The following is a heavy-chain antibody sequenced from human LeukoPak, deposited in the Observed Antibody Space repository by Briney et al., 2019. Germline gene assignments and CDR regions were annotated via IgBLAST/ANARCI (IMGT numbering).Heavy chain of an antibody. CDR3: AKDLFHYYDSSGYHPVFDY. CDR2: ISGSGGST. D-gene: IGHD3-22*01. Sequence: GGSLRLSCAASGFTFSSYAMSWVRQAPGKGLEWVSAISGSGGSTYYADSVKGRFTISRDNSKNTLYLQMNSLRAEDTAVYYCAKDLFHYYDSSGYHPVFDYWGQGTLVTVSS. V-gene: IGHV3-23*01. CDR1: GFTFSSYA. J-gene: IGHJ4*02.